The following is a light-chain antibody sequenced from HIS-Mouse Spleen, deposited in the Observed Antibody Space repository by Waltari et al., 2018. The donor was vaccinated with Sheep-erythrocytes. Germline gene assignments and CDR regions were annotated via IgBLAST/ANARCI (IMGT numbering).Light chain of an antibody. CDR2: DVS. J-gene: IGLJ1*01. CDR3: CSYAGSYNHV. Sequence: SALTQPRSVSGSPGQSVTIPCTGTSSAVGAYNYVSWDQQHPGKAPKLMIYDVSKRPSGVPDRFSGSKSGNTASLTISGLQAEDEADYYCCSYAGSYNHVFATGTKVTVL. CDR1: SSAVGAYNY. V-gene: IGLV2-11*02.